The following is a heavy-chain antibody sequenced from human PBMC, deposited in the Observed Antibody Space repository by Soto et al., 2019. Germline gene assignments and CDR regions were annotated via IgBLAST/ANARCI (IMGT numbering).Heavy chain of an antibody. V-gene: IGHV1-2*04. J-gene: IGHJ4*02. Sequence: ASVKVSCKASGYTFTGYYMHWVRQAPGQGLEWMGWINPNSGGTNYAQKFQGWVTMTRDTSISTAYMELSRLRSDDTAVYYCASSRISVDSLYFDYWGQGTLVTVSS. CDR3: ASSRISVDSLYFDY. D-gene: IGHD3-9*01. CDR2: INPNSGGT. CDR1: GYTFTGYY.